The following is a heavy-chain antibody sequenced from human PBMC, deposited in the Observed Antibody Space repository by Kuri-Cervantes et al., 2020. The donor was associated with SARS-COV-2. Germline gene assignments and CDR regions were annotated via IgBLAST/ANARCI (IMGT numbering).Heavy chain of an antibody. CDR1: GFTFSSYG. J-gene: IGHJ5*02. CDR2: IWYDGSNK. D-gene: IGHD3-22*01. Sequence: GGSLRLSCAASGFTFSSYGMHWVRQAPGKGLEWVAVIWYDGSNKYYADSVKGRFTISRDNSKNTLYLQMNSLRAEDTAVYYCARAYYYDSSGYYSNWFDPWGQGTLVTVSS. V-gene: IGHV3-33*08. CDR3: ARAYYYDSSGYYSNWFDP.